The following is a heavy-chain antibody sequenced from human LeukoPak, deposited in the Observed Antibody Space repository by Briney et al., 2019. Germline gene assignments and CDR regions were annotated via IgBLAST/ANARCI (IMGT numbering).Heavy chain of an antibody. CDR1: GLTFSCYA. CDR2: ISGSGGGT. Sequence: GGSLRLSCAASGLTFSCYAMNWVRQAPGKGLEWLSAISGSGGGTYYADSVKGRFTISRDNSKNTLYLQMNSLRAEDTAVYYCAKATSRMTTVTSPLRYWGQGTLVTVSS. V-gene: IGHV3-23*01. CDR3: AKATSRMTTVTSPLRY. D-gene: IGHD4-17*01. J-gene: IGHJ4*02.